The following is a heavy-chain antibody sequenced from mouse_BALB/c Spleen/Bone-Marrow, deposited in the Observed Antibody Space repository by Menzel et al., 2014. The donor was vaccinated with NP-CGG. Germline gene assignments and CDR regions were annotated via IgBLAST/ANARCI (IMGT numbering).Heavy chain of an antibody. V-gene: IGHV1S81*02. D-gene: IGHD2-4*01. CDR2: INPSNGRT. Sequence: QVQLQQSGAELVKPGASVKMSCKASGYTFTSYWMHWAKQRPGQGLEWIGEINPSNGRTNYNEKFKIKATLTVDKSSSTAYMQLSSLTAEDSAVYCGARCYYDNYFDYWGQGTTLTVSS. CDR1: GYTFTSYW. CDR3: ARCYYDNYFDY. J-gene: IGHJ2*01.